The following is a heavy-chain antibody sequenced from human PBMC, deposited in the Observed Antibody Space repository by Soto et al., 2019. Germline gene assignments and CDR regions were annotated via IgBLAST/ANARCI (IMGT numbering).Heavy chain of an antibody. CDR1: GFIFHLYA. V-gene: IGHV3-23*01. D-gene: IGHD6-13*01. Sequence: VGSLRLSCAGSGFIFHLYAMSRVRQAPGKGLEWASTLSFSSSNTYYADSVKGRFTISRDNSKNALYLQMHDLRPEDTALYYCVKATLAAADRAHHHYGMDVWGLGTTVTVSS. CDR3: VKATLAAADRAHHHYGMDV. J-gene: IGHJ6*02. CDR2: LSFSSSNT.